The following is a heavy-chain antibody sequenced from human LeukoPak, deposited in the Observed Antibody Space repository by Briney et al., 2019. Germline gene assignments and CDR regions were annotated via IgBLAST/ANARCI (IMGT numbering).Heavy chain of an antibody. CDR1: GFTFSSYA. J-gene: IGHJ6*02. D-gene: IGHD6-19*01. CDR3: ARDLSEPHWYSSGWSLDV. V-gene: IGHV3-48*04. Sequence: GGSLRLSCAASGFTFSSYAMSWVRQAPGKGLEWVSYIGSGSSTLYYADSVKGRFTISRDNAKNSLYLQMKSLRAEDTAVYYCARDLSEPHWYSSGWSLDVWGQGTTVTISS. CDR2: IGSGSSTL.